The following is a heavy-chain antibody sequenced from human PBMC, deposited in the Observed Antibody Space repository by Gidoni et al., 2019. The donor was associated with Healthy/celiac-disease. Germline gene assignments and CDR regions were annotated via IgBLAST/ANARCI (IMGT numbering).Heavy chain of an antibody. CDR1: GYTFTSYD. D-gene: IGHD3-10*01. Sequence: QVQLVQSGAEVKKPGASVKVSCKASGYTFTSYDINWVRQATGQGLEWMGWMNPNSGNTGYAQKFQGRVTMTRNTSISTAYMELSSLRSEDTAVYYCARVDGYGSGSYLGYYGMDVWGQGTTVTVSS. V-gene: IGHV1-8*01. CDR3: ARVDGYGSGSYLGYYGMDV. J-gene: IGHJ6*02. CDR2: MNPNSGNT.